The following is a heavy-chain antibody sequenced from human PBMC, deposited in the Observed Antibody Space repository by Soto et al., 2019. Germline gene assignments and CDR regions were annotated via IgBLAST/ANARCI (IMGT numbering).Heavy chain of an antibody. CDR2: IYYSGST. CDR1: GGSISSGGYY. CDR3: AGIYSGSPGGTLRY. J-gene: IGHJ4*02. V-gene: IGHV4-31*03. D-gene: IGHD1-26*01. Sequence: QVQLQESGPGLVKPSQTLSLTCTVSGGSISSGGYYWSWIRQHPGKGLEWIGYIYYSGSTYYNPSLKSRVTISVDTSKNQSSRKLSSVTAADTAVYYCAGIYSGSPGGTLRYWGQGTRSPSPQ.